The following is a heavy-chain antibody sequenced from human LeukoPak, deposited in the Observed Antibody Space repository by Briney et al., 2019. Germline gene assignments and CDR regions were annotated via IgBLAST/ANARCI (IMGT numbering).Heavy chain of an antibody. CDR2: INPNSGGT. Sequence: ASVKVSCKASGYTFTGYYMHWVRQAPGQGLEWMGWINPNSGGTNYAQKFQGRVTMTRDTSISTAYMELSRLRPDDTAVYYCARGYRWLMSYYDSSGPIDYWGQGTLVTVSS. CDR1: GYTFTGYY. CDR3: ARGYRWLMSYYDSSGPIDY. D-gene: IGHD3-22*01. V-gene: IGHV1-2*02. J-gene: IGHJ4*02.